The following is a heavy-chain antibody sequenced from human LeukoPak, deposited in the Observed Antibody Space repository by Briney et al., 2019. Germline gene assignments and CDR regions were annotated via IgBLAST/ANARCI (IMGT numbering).Heavy chain of an antibody. Sequence: GGSPRLSCAASGFSFRSCWMHWVRQAPGKELVWVSRINGDGSTTNYADSVRGRFTISRDNAKNTLYLQMNSLRADDSAVYFCASLVGGYYPPVEAFDVWGQGTMVTVSS. CDR3: ASLVGGYYPPVEAFDV. J-gene: IGHJ3*01. CDR1: GFSFRSCW. V-gene: IGHV3-74*01. CDR2: INGDGSTT. D-gene: IGHD3-3*01.